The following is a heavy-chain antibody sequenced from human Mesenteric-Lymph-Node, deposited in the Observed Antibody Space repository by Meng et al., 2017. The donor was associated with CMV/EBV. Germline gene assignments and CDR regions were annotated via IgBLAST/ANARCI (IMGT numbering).Heavy chain of an antibody. CDR1: GGSFSGYY. CDR2: INHSGST. D-gene: IGHD3-9*01. J-gene: IGHJ4*02. V-gene: IGHV4-34*01. Sequence: QVQLHQWGAGLLTPSDNLSRTCAVYGGSFSGYYWNWIRQSPEKGLEWIGEINHSGSTTYNPSFTSRIIISVNTSTNQISLNMSSVTAADTAVYYCARGSSYDILTGYFDYWGQGALVTVSS. CDR3: ARGSSYDILTGYFDY.